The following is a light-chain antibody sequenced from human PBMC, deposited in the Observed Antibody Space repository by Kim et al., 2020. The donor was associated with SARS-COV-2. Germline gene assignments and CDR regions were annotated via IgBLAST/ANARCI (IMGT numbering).Light chain of an antibody. Sequence: QSALTQPPSASGSPGQSAAIPCPGTASDVGANDYVSWYQHYPAKAPRLILYELTKRPSGVPGRFSGSKSGNTASLTVSGLQAEDEAHYYCSSYAGPNGVRFGGGTQLTVL. J-gene: IGLJ2*01. V-gene: IGLV2-8*01. CDR3: SSYAGPNGVR. CDR2: ELT. CDR1: ASDVGANDY.